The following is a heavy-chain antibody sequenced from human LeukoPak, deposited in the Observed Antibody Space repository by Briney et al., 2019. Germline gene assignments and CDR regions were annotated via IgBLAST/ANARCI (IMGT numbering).Heavy chain of an antibody. CDR2: IRQDGDTK. Sequence: SGGPLSLSCAASESPFNAYWMTWVGQPPGKGLRWLANIRQDGDTKYYVDSVKGRFTISRDNAMNSLYLQMNSLRAEDTAIYYCARSLPYGTTWYGRSDFWGQGTLVTVSS. V-gene: IGHV3-7*03. CDR1: ESPFNAYW. D-gene: IGHD6-13*01. J-gene: IGHJ4*02. CDR3: ARSLPYGTTWYGRSDF.